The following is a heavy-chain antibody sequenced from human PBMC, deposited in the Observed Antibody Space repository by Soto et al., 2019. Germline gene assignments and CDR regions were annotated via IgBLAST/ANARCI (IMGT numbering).Heavy chain of an antibody. J-gene: IGHJ4*02. CDR2: ISWNSGRI. V-gene: IGHV3-9*01. D-gene: IGHD3-3*01. CDR3: AKGFSKKVSEGDFWSGYFDY. CDR1: GFTFDDYA. Sequence: GGSLRLSCAASGFTFDDYAMHWVRQAQGKGLEWVSGISWNSGRIGYADSVKGRFTISRDNAKNSLYLQMNSLRAEDTALYYCAKGFSKKVSEGDFWSGYFDYWGEGTLVTVSS.